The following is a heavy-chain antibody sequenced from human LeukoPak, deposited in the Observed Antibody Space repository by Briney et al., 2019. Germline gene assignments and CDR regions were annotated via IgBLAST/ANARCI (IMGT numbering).Heavy chain of an antibody. CDR3: GRGKTSDDIIEDAFDI. J-gene: IGHJ3*02. CDR1: GFNFHNFA. D-gene: IGHD3-9*01. V-gene: IGHV3-NL1*01. Sequence: GGSLRLSRAASGFNFHNFAMHWVRQAPGKGLEWVSVLYSGGGAYYADSVRDRFTISRDYSQNTLLLQMNSLRAEDTALYYCGRGKTSDDIIEDAFDIWGQGTMVAVSS. CDR2: LYSGGGA.